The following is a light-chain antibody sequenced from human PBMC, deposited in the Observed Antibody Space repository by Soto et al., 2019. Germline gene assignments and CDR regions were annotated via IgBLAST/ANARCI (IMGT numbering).Light chain of an antibody. CDR1: QSVSSY. CDR3: QQRSARST. CDR2: DAS. V-gene: IGKV3-11*01. Sequence: EIVLTQSPATLSLSPGERATLSCRASQSVSSYLAWYQQKPVQAPRLLIYDASNRATGIPARFSGSGSGTDFTLTISSLEPEDFAVYYCQQRSARSTFGQVTRLEI. J-gene: IGKJ5*01.